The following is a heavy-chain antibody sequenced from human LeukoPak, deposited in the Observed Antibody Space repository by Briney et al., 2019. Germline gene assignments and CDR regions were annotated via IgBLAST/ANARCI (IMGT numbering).Heavy chain of an antibody. CDR1: GFRFSDHT. V-gene: IGHV3-21*01. CDR2: IGGANGAI. D-gene: IGHD3-10*01. Sequence: GGSLRLSCAASGFRFSDHTMNWVRQAPGKGLEWVSSIGGANGAIFYADSVKGRFTISRDNVENSLSLQMNSLRAEDTAVYYCTRDRSYSDFDYGGQGTLVTVSS. CDR3: TRDRSYSDFDY. J-gene: IGHJ4*02.